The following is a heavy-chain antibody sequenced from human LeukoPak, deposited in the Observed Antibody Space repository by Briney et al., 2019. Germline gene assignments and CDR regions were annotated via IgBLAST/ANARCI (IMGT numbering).Heavy chain of an antibody. J-gene: IGHJ5*02. V-gene: IGHV4-30-2*01. D-gene: IGHD4-17*01. CDR1: GGSISSGGYS. CDR3: ARALSEYGDCEGSWFVP. CDR2: IYHSGST. Sequence: PSQTLSLTCAVSGGSISSGGYSWSWIRQPPGKGLEWIGYIYHSGSTYYNPSLKSRVTISVDRSKNQFSLKLSSVTAADTAVYYCARALSEYGDCEGSWFVPWGQGTLVTVSS.